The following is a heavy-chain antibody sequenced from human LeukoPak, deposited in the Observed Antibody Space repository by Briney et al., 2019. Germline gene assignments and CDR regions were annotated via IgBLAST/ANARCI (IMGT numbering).Heavy chain of an antibody. CDR3: ARDSGTTGEVKFDP. D-gene: IGHD3-10*01. V-gene: IGHV4-4*07. CDR1: GGSISSYY. J-gene: IGHJ5*02. Sequence: PSETLSLTCTVSGGSISSYYLSWIRQTAGKGLEWIRRMYSSGSNYNPSLKSRVTMSIDTSTNQLSLKLSSVTAADTAVYYCARDSGTTGEVKFDPWGQGTLVTVSS. CDR2: MYSSGS.